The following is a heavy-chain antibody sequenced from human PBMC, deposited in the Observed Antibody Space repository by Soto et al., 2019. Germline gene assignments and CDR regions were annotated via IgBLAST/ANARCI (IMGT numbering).Heavy chain of an antibody. Sequence: GGSLRLSWSASGFTFSSYAMHWVRQAPGKGLEYVSSISTNGGSTHYADSVKGRFTISRDNSKNTQYIQMSSLRADDTAVYYCVKGEYYYDSSGYYPFDYWGQGTLVTV. D-gene: IGHD3-22*01. CDR1: GFTFSSYA. V-gene: IGHV3-64D*06. CDR3: VKGEYYYDSSGYYPFDY. CDR2: ISTNGGST. J-gene: IGHJ4*02.